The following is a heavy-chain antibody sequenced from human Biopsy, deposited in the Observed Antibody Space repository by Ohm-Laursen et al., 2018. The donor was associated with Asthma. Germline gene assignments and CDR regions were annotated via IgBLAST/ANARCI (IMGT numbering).Heavy chain of an antibody. CDR2: ISYDGSNK. D-gene: IGHD5-24*01. Sequence: LRLSCSASGFTFSTYAMHWVRQAPGKGLEWVAVISYDGSNKYYADSVKGRFTISRDNSKNTLYLQMNSLRGDDTAVYYCARDMNRDGWYFDYWGQGTLVTVSS. V-gene: IGHV3-30-3*01. CDR1: GFTFSTYA. J-gene: IGHJ4*02. CDR3: ARDMNRDGWYFDY.